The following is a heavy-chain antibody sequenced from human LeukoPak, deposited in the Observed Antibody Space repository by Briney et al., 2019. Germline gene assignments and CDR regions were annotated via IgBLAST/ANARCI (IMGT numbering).Heavy chain of an antibody. CDR1: GGSFSGYY. CDR3: ARDEEWLDAFDI. V-gene: IGHV4-34*01. CDR2: INHSGST. J-gene: IGHJ3*02. Sequence: KPSETLSLTCAVYGGSFSGYYRSWIRQPPGKGLEWIGEINHSGSTNYNPSLKSRVTISVDTSKNQFSLKLSSVTAADTAVYYCARDEEWLDAFDIWGQGTMVTVSS. D-gene: IGHD3-3*01.